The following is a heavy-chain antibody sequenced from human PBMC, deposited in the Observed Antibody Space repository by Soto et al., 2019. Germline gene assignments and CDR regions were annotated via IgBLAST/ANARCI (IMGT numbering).Heavy chain of an antibody. Sequence: SETLSLTCAVYGGSFSGYYWSWIRQPPGKGLEWIGEINHSGSTNYNPSLKSRVTISVDTSKNQFSLKLSSVTAADTAVYYCARGAGIVVVPAAISNFFDYWAQGTLVTVSS. CDR3: ARGAGIVVVPAAISNFFDY. V-gene: IGHV4-34*01. D-gene: IGHD2-2*01. CDR2: INHSGST. J-gene: IGHJ4*02. CDR1: GGSFSGYY.